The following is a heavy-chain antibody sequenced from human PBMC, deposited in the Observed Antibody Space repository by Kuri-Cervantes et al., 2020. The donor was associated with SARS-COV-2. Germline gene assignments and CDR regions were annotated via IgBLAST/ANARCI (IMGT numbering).Heavy chain of an antibody. V-gene: IGHV3-23*01. J-gene: IGHJ2*01. CDR1: GFNFSRTD. CDR3: AKDRGSSWPRWYFDL. CDR2: ISGSGGRT. Sequence: GGSLRLSCAASGFNFSRTDMHWVRQAPGKGLEWVSAISGSGGRTYYADSVKGRFTISRDNSKNTLYLQMNSLRAEDTAVYYCAKDRGSSWPRWYFDLWGRGTLVTVSS. D-gene: IGHD6-6*01.